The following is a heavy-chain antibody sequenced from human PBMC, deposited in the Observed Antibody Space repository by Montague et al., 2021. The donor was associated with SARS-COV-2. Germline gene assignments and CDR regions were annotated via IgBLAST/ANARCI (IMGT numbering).Heavy chain of an antibody. Sequence: PALVKPTQTLTLTCTFSGFSLSTSGTCVSWIRQPPGKALEWLALIDWXDDKYYSTSLKTRLTISKDTSKNQVVLTMTNMDPVDTATYYCARIRDYDILTGSYSGFDYWGQGTLVTVSS. D-gene: IGHD3-9*01. J-gene: IGHJ4*02. CDR1: GFSLSTSGTC. CDR3: ARIRDYDILTGSYSGFDY. V-gene: IGHV2-70*01. CDR2: IDWXDDK.